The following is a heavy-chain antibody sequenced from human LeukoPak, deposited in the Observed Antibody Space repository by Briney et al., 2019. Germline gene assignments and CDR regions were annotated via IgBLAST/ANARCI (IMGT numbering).Heavy chain of an antibody. CDR2: INHSGST. J-gene: IGHJ4*02. V-gene: IGHV4-34*01. CDR3: ARRISDYVRGSYRYRPYYFDY. Sequence: SETLSLTCAVYGGSFSGYYWSWIRQPPGKGLEWIGEINHSGSTNYNPSLKSRVTISVDTSKNQFSLKLSSVTAADTAVYYCARRISDYVRGSYRYRPYYFDYWGQGTLVTVSS. CDR1: GGSFSGYY. D-gene: IGHD3-16*02.